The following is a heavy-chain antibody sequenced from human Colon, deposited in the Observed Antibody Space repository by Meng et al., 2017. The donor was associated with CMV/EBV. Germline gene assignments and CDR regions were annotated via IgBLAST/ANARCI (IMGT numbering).Heavy chain of an antibody. CDR1: GSSFSNSW. CDR3: ASTGPLYGLYFCY. D-gene: IGHD2-8*01. Sequence: GVLKISCAASGSSFSNSWMIWVRRAPGKGLEWVAKTNEDGSDKYYVDSVKGRFTIFRDNAKNSVYLQMNSLRAEDTAVYYCASTGPLYGLYFCYWGQGTLVTVSS. V-gene: IGHV3-7*01. CDR2: TNEDGSDK. J-gene: IGHJ4*02.